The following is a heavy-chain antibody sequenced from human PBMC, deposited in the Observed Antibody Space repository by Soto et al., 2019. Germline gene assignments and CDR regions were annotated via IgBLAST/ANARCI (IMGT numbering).Heavy chain of an antibody. CDR3: ARPSLLPRGVAAVAGNYGMDV. CDR1: GGSISSSSCY. Sequence: SETLSLTCTVSGGSISSSSCYWGWIRQPPGKGLEWIGSIYYSGSTYYNPSLKSRVTISVDTSKNQFSLKLSSVTAADTAVYYCARPSLLPRGVAAVAGNYGMDVWGQGTTVTVS. V-gene: IGHV4-39*01. J-gene: IGHJ6*02. CDR2: IYYSGST. D-gene: IGHD6-19*01.